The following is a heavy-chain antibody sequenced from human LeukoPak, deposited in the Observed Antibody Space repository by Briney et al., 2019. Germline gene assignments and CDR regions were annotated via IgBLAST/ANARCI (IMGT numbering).Heavy chain of an antibody. Sequence: ASVKVSCKASGYKFTDYYLHWVRQAPGQGLEWMGWIDPNSGGTHYAHRFLGRVTMTRDTSINTVYMELSSLRSDDTAMYYCATRPQRRMAAGDLNWFGPWGPGTLVTVSS. CDR2: IDPNSGGT. CDR3: ATRPQRRMAAGDLNWFGP. J-gene: IGHJ5*02. D-gene: IGHD2-21*01. V-gene: IGHV1-2*02. CDR1: GYKFTDYY.